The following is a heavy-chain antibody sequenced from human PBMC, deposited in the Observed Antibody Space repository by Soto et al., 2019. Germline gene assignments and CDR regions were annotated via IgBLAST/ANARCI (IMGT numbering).Heavy chain of an antibody. D-gene: IGHD6-13*01. CDR3: AAGEASSRNLAPYYLDF. CDR2: IHYSGTT. Sequence: ETLSLTCTVSGGSMRNYFWTCIRQPPGKGLEWIGYIHYSGTTSFFPSYNPSLRSRVTISEDTSKNQFSLKLLSVTTADTAVYFCAAGEASSRNLAPYYLDFWGQGTLVTVSS. V-gene: IGHV4-59*01. CDR1: GGSMRNYF. J-gene: IGHJ4*02.